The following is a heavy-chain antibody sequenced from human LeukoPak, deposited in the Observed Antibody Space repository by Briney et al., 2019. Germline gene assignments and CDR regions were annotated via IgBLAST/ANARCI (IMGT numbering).Heavy chain of an antibody. J-gene: IGHJ4*02. CDR2: IYYSGST. CDR1: GGSISSYY. V-gene: IGHV4-59*12. CDR3: ARGSNIAAAGTRVFDY. Sequence: SETLSLTCTVSGGSISSYYWSWIRQPPGKGLEWIGYIYYSGSTNYNPSLKSRVTISVDTSKNQFSLKLSSVTAADTAVYYCARGSNIAAAGTRVFDYWGQGTLVTVSS. D-gene: IGHD6-13*01.